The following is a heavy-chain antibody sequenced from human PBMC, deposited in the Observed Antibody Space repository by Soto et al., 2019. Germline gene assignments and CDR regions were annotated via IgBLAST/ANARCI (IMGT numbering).Heavy chain of an antibody. D-gene: IGHD3-10*01. CDR3: ARGAGSFTFDY. CDR2: IYYTGDT. J-gene: IGHJ4*02. V-gene: IGHV4-59*01. CDR1: RGYITNYY. Sequence: SETLSLTCTVSRGYITNYYWSWIRQSPEKGLEWIGYIYYTGDTTYNPSLKSRVTMSVDTSKNQFSLNLNSVTAADTAVYYCARGAGSFTFDYWGQGSLVTVSS.